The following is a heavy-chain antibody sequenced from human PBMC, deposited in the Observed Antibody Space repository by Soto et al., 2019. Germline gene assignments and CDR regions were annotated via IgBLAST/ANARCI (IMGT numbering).Heavy chain of an antibody. CDR3: ARDLRPRGGYYYGMDV. CDR2: INPNSGGT. J-gene: IGHJ6*02. CDR1: GSTFPGYF. Sequence: ASVPVSCTASGSTFPGYFIHWVRQEPGQGLEWMGWINPNSGGTNYAQKFQGWVTMTRDTSISTAYMELSRLRSDDTAVYYCARDLRPRGGYYYGMDVWGQGTTVTVSS. D-gene: IGHD4-17*01. V-gene: IGHV1-2*04.